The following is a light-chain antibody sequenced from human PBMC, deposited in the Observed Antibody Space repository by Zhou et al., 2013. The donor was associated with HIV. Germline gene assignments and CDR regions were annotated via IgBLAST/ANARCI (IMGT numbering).Light chain of an antibody. CDR1: QSISIY. CDR3: QQSYSTPFT. CDR2: SAS. J-gene: IGKJ5*01. Sequence: DIQMTQSPSSLSASVGDRVTITCRASQSISIYLNWYQQKVGKAPKLLIYSASSLQSGVPSRFGGSGSGTDFTLTINSLQPEDFATYYCQQSYSTPFTFGQGTRLEIK. V-gene: IGKV1-39*01.